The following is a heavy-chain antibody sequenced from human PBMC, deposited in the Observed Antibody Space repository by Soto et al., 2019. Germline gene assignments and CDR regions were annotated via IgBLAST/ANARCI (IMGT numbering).Heavy chain of an antibody. Sequence: PGGSLRISCAAPGFTFSDYYMSWIPQAPGKGVEWGSYINSSSSYTNYADSVKGRFTISRDNAKNSLYLQMNSLRAEDTAVYYCASPLAFDIWGQGTMVTVSS. J-gene: IGHJ3*02. V-gene: IGHV3-11*06. CDR3: ASPLAFDI. CDR1: GFTFSDYY. CDR2: INSSSSYT.